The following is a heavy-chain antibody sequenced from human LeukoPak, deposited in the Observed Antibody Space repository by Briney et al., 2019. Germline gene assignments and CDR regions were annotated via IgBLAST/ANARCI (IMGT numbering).Heavy chain of an antibody. CDR2: IYSGGST. D-gene: IGHD3-10*01. V-gene: IGHV3-53*01. CDR1: GFTFSSYA. J-gene: IGHJ6*03. CDR3: ARVPYGNYHYYYMDV. Sequence: PGRSLRLSCAASGFTFSSYAMHWVRQAPGKRLEWVSIIYSGGSTYYADSVKGRFTISRDNSNNTVYLQLSSLRVDDTAVYYCARVPYGNYHYYYMDVWGTGTTVTVSS.